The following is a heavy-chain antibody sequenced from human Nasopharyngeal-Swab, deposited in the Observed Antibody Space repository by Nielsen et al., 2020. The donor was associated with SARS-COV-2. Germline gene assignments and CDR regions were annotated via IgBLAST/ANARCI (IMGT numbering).Heavy chain of an antibody. J-gene: IGHJ4*02. CDR1: GGSIRSSSYY. V-gene: IGHV4-39*07. CDR3: ARDRESSGYYQTFDC. D-gene: IGHD3-22*01. CDR2: IYYTGNT. Sequence: SETLSLTCTVSGGSIRSSSYYWGWIRQPPGKGLEWIGSIYYTGNTYYNPSLKSRLTMLIDTSNNQFSLKLNSVTAADTAVYYCARDRESSGYYQTFDCWGQGTLVTVSS.